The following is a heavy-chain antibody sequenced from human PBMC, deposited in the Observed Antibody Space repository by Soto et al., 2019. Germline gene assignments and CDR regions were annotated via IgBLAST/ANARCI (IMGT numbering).Heavy chain of an antibody. Sequence: QVQLVESGGGVVQPGRSLRLSCAASGFIFSSYGMHWVRQAPGKGLEWVAVISYEGSQTYYAASVKVRFTITRDNSMNTLYLQMNSLRPEGTAVYYWAKEVHCGAGSCSWSECVVYWCQGTVLTVSS. D-gene: IGHD2-15*01. CDR2: ISYEGSQT. CDR1: GFIFSSYG. CDR3: AKEVHCGAGSCSWSECVVY. V-gene: IGHV3-30*18. J-gene: IGHJ4*02.